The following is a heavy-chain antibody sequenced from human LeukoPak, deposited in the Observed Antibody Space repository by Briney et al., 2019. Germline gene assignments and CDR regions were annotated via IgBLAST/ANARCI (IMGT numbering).Heavy chain of an antibody. J-gene: IGHJ4*02. D-gene: IGHD1-7*01. CDR1: GLIFSSYG. Sequence: PGGSLRLSCAASGLIFSSYGMNWVRQAPGKGLEWVSYIGSSSSTIYYADSVKGRFTISRDNAKNSPYLQMNSLRAEDTAVYYCCRAGTTRDFDYWGQGTLVTVSS. V-gene: IGHV3-48*04. CDR2: IGSSSSTI. CDR3: CRAGTTRDFDY.